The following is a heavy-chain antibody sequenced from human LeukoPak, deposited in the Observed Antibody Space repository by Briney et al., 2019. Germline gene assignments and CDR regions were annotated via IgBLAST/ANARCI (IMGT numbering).Heavy chain of an antibody. CDR3: ARGTVTMVDY. CDR2: IYSGGST. Sequence: PGGSLRLSSAASGFTVSSNYMSWVPQAPGIGLEWVSVIYSGGSTYYADSVKGRFTISRDNSKNTLFLQMNSLRAGDTAVYYCARGTVTMVDYWGQGTLVTVSS. CDR1: GFTVSSNY. D-gene: IGHD3-10*01. V-gene: IGHV3-66*01. J-gene: IGHJ4*02.